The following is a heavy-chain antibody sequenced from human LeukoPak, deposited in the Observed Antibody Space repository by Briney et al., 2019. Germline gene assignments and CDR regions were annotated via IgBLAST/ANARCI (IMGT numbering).Heavy chain of an antibody. CDR2: INPNSGGT. CDR3: ASRGGVEMATILSQYYYYYYGMDV. CDR1: GYTFTGYY. J-gene: IGHJ6*02. Sequence: ASVKVSCKASGYTFTGYYMHWVRQAPGQGLEWMGRINPNSGGTNYAQKFQGRVTMTRDTSISTAYMELSRLRSDDTAVYYCASRGGVEMATILSQYYYYYYGMDVWGQGTTVTVSS. D-gene: IGHD5-24*01. V-gene: IGHV1-2*06.